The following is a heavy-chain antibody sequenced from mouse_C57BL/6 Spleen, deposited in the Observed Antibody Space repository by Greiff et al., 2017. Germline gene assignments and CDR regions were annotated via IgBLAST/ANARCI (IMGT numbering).Heavy chain of an antibody. CDR1: GYSFTSYW. CDR2: IHPNSGST. Sequence: VQLQQSGAELVKPGASVTLSCKASGYSFTSYWMHWVKQRPGQGLEWIGMIHPNSGSTNYNETFKSKATLTVDNSSITTYMQLSNLTSEDDAVDYCARDYGSSYDAMDYWGQGTSVTVSS. V-gene: IGHV1-64*01. J-gene: IGHJ4*01. D-gene: IGHD1-1*01. CDR3: ARDYGSSYDAMDY.